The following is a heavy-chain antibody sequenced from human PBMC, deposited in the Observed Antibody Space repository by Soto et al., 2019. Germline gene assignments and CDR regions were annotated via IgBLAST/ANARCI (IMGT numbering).Heavy chain of an antibody. CDR2: ILYYGSNK. CDR3: ARDQGGYFDY. Sequence: GGSLRLSCAASGFTFISYGMHWVRQAPGKGLEWVALILYYGSNKYYADSVKGRFTISRDNSKNTLYLQMNSLRAEDTAVYYCARDQGGYFDYWGQGTLVTVSS. V-gene: IGHV3-33*01. CDR1: GFTFISYG. J-gene: IGHJ4*02. D-gene: IGHD6-13*01.